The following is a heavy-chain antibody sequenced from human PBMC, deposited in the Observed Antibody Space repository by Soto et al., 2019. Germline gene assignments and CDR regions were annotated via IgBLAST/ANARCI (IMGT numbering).Heavy chain of an antibody. J-gene: IGHJ4*02. Sequence: QVQLVESGGGVVQPGTSPRLSCATSGFTFSNFAMHWVRKAPGKGLEWVASITYDGSKKNYGESVRGRFTISRDDSKSTLFLQMDSLRTDDTAIYYCAREMTGYTPAYWGQGTLVTVSS. CDR1: GFTFSNFA. D-gene: IGHD1-1*01. CDR2: ITYDGSKK. CDR3: AREMTGYTPAY. V-gene: IGHV3-30-3*01.